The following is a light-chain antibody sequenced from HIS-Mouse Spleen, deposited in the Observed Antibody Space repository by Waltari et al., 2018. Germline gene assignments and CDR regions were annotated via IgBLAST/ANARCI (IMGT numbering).Light chain of an antibody. CDR2: VGTGGIVG. Sequence: QPVLTLPPSASASLGASVTLPCTLSSGYRNYKVDWYQQSPGKGPRFVMRVGTGGIVGSKGDGIPDRFSVLGSGLNRYLTIKNIQEEDESDYHCGADHGSGSNFVWVFGGGTKLTVL. J-gene: IGLJ3*02. V-gene: IGLV9-49*01. CDR1: SGYRNYK. CDR3: GADHGSGSNFVWV.